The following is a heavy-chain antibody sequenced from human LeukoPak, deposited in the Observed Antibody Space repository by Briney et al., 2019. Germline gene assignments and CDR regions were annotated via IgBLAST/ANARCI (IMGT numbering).Heavy chain of an antibody. V-gene: IGHV4-59*01. J-gene: IGHJ5*02. CDR3: AREHYDILTGYLAWFDP. CDR1: GGSISSSY. D-gene: IGHD3-9*01. Sequence: SETLSLTCTVSGGSISSSYWSCIRQPPGKGLEWIGYIYYSGSTNYNPSLKSRVTISVDTSKNQFSLKLSSVTAADTAVYYCAREHYDILTGYLAWFDPCGQGTLVTVSS. CDR2: IYYSGST.